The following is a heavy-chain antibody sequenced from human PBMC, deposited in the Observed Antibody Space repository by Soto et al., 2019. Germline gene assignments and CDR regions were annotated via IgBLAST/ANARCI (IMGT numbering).Heavy chain of an antibody. V-gene: IGHV1-69*13. CDR2: IIPIFGTA. CDR1: GGTFSSYA. D-gene: IGHD1-26*01. Sequence: ASVKVSCKASGGTFSSYAISWVRQAPGQGLEWMGGIIPIFGTANYAQKFQGRVTITADEFTSTAYMELSSLRSEDTAVYYCARPIVGATYYYYYYGMDVWGQGTTVTVSS. CDR3: ARPIVGATYYYYYYGMDV. J-gene: IGHJ6*02.